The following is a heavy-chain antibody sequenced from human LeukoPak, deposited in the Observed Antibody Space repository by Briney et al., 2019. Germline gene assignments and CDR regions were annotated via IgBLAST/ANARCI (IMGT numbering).Heavy chain of an antibody. V-gene: IGHV4-39*01. CDR1: GGSIGSSGFY. J-gene: IGHJ6*02. CDR2: IYYPEST. D-gene: IGHD6-19*01. CDR3: VRHVSSGWDYYNGLDV. Sequence: PSETLSLTCKVSGGSIGSSGFYWGWIRQPPGKGLEWIGGIYYPESTHYNPSLESRVIISVDTSKYQVSLTLSSVTATDTAVYYCVRHVSSGWDYYNGLDVWGQGTTVTVSS.